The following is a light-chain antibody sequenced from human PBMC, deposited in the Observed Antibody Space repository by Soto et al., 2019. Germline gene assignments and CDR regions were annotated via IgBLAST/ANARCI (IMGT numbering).Light chain of an antibody. CDR3: QQYGSSPLT. CDR2: GAS. V-gene: IGKV3-20*01. CDR1: QSVSSSY. Sequence: EIVLTQTPGTLSLSPGKRAILSCPVSQSVSSSYLAWYQQKPGQAPRLLIYGASSRATGIPDRFSGSGSGTDFTLTISRLEPEDFAVYYCQQYGSSPLTFGGGTKVDIK. J-gene: IGKJ4*01.